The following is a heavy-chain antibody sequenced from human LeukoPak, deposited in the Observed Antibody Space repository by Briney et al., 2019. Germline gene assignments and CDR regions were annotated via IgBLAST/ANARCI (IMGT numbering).Heavy chain of an antibody. CDR3: ASDSRNYFDY. CDR1: GFTFSSYS. J-gene: IGHJ4*02. D-gene: IGHD6-13*01. Sequence: GGSLRLSCVASGFTFSSYSMNWVRQAPGKGLEWVSSISSSSSYIYYADSVKGRFTISRDNAKNSLYLQMNSLRAEDTAVYYCASDSRNYFDYWGQGTLVTVSS. V-gene: IGHV3-21*01. CDR2: ISSSSSYI.